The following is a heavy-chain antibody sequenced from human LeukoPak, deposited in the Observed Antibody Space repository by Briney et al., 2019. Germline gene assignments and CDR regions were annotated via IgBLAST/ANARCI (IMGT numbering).Heavy chain of an antibody. J-gene: IGHJ4*02. Sequence: PGGSLRLSCTPSGFTFGDYGLNWVRQAPGKGLEWVGFIRSQANDCTPQYAASVKDRFTISRDDSRGIAYLQMNSLKTEDTAVYYCTRAGGYDNYLDYWGQGTLVTVSS. D-gene: IGHD5-12*01. V-gene: IGHV3-49*04. CDR2: IRSQANDCTP. CDR1: GFTFGDYG. CDR3: TRAGGYDNYLDY.